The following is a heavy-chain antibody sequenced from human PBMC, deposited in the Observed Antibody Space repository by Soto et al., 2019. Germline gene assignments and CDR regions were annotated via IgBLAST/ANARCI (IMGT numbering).Heavy chain of an antibody. D-gene: IGHD3-16*02. Sequence: ASVKVSCKVSGYTLTELSMHWVRQAPGKGLGWMGGFDPEDGETIYAQKFQGRVTMTEDTSTDTAYMELSSLRSEDTAVYYCATALAGAILNWFDPWGQGTLVTVSS. V-gene: IGHV1-24*01. J-gene: IGHJ5*02. CDR1: GYTLTELS. CDR3: ATALAGAILNWFDP. CDR2: FDPEDGET.